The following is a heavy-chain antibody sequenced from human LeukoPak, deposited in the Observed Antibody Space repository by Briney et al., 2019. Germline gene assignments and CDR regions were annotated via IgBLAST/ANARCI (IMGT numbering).Heavy chain of an antibody. D-gene: IGHD1-1*01. CDR1: GGTFSSYA. CDR2: IIPIFGTA. Sequence: ASVKVSCKASGGTFSSYAISWVRQAPGQGLEWMGGIIPIFGTANYAQKFQGRVTITADGSTSTAYMELSSLRSEDTAVYYCARSRNDRTFKWFDPWGQGTLVTVSS. V-gene: IGHV1-69*13. CDR3: ARSRNDRTFKWFDP. J-gene: IGHJ5*02.